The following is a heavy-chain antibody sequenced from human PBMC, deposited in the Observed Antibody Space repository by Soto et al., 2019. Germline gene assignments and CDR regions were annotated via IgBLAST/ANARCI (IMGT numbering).Heavy chain of an antibody. CDR2: ISADNGNT. CDR1: GYTFTSYG. CDR3: ARDNRRITIFGVVIPTSAN. V-gene: IGHV1-18*01. J-gene: IGHJ4*02. D-gene: IGHD3-3*01. Sequence: QVQLVQSGAEVKKPGASVKVSCKASGYTFTSYGISWVRQAPGQGLEWMGWISADNGNTNYAQKLQGRVTMTTDTSTNTAYMELRSLRSDDTAVYYCARDNRRITIFGVVIPTSANWGQGTLVTVSS.